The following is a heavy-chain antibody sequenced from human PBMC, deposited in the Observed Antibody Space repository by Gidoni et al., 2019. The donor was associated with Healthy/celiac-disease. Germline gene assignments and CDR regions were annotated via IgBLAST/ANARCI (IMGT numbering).Heavy chain of an antibody. Sequence: QVQLVESGGGVVQPGRSLRLSCSASGFPFSSYGMHWVRQAPGKGLEWVAVISYDGSNKYYADSVKGRFTISRDNSKNTLYLQMNSLRAEDTAVYYCAKAIEYYDSSGYSYWGQGTLVTVSS. V-gene: IGHV3-30*18. CDR1: GFPFSSYG. J-gene: IGHJ4*02. CDR2: ISYDGSNK. CDR3: AKAIEYYDSSGYSY. D-gene: IGHD3-22*01.